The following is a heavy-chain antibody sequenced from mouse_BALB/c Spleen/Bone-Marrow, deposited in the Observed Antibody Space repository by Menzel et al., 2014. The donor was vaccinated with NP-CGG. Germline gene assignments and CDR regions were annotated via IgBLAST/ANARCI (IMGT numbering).Heavy chain of an antibody. CDR2: IIPSSGYT. CDR3: AREVYGSWFAY. Sequence: VQLQQSGAELARPGASVKMSCKASGYTFAYYTVHWVKQRLGQGLDGMGNIIPSSGYTNYNQKFKDKATLTTDKSSSTAYMPLSSLTSEDSAVYYCAREVYGSWFAYWGKGLWSLPLQ. CDR1: GYTFAYYT. J-gene: IGHJ3*01. V-gene: IGHV1-4*01. D-gene: IGHD2-2*01.